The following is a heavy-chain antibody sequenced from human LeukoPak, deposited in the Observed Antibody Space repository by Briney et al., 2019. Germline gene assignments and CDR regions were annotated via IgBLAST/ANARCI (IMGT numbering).Heavy chain of an antibody. Sequence: PSETLSLTCAVSGGSISSTSYSWAWIRQPPGKGLEGIGTIYYSGSTYHNPSLKSRVTMSVDTSRNQFSLKLSSVDAADTAVYYCAKAGVRYFDSSGLYAFDFWGQGTTVTVSS. D-gene: IGHD3-22*01. CDR3: AKAGVRYFDSSGLYAFDF. CDR1: GGSISSTSYS. V-gene: IGHV4-39*01. CDR2: IYYSGST. J-gene: IGHJ3*01.